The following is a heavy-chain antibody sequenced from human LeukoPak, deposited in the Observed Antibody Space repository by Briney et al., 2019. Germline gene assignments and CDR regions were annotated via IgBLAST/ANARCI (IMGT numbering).Heavy chain of an antibody. Sequence: ASVKVSCKASGYTFTSYAMHWVRQAPGQRLEWMGWINAGNGNTKYSQKFQGRVTITRNTSASTAYMELSSLRSEDTAVYYCARSGYSSGWSFDYWGQGTLVTVSS. V-gene: IGHV1-3*01. CDR3: ARSGYSSGWSFDY. J-gene: IGHJ4*02. CDR2: INAGNGNT. D-gene: IGHD6-19*01. CDR1: GYTFTSYA.